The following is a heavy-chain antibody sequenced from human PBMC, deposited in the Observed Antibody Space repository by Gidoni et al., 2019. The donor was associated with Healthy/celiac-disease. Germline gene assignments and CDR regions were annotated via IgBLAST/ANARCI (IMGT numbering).Heavy chain of an antibody. CDR1: GFTFDDYA. CDR3: AKDGGSGTPYYYYGMDV. CDR2: ISWNSNSI. Sequence: EVQLVESGGGLVQPGRSLRLSCAASGFTFDDYAMHWVRQAPGKGLEWVSGISWNSNSIGYADSVKGRFTISRDNAKNSLYLQMNSLRTEDTALYYCAKDGGSGTPYYYYGMDVWGQGTTVTVSS. V-gene: IGHV3-9*01. J-gene: IGHJ6*02. D-gene: IGHD3-10*01.